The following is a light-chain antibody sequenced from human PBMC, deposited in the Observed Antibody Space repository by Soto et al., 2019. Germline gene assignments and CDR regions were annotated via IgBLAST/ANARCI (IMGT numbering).Light chain of an antibody. CDR2: DVS. Sequence: QSVLPQPASVSXSPGQSITVSCTGTSSDVGAYDYVSWYQHHPGKAPKLMIYDVSYRPSGVSNRFSGSKSGNTAXLTISGLQAEDEADYYCSSYTSSSTLVFGTGTKLTVL. CDR3: SSYTSSSTLV. CDR1: SSDVGAYDY. J-gene: IGLJ1*01. V-gene: IGLV2-14*03.